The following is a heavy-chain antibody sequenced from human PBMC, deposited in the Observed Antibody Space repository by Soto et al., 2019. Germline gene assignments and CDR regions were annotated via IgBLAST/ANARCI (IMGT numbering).Heavy chain of an antibody. Sequence: PGGSLRLSCAVSGFSVSANDMSWVRQAPGKGLEWVSVFYRDGSTSYADSVKDRFTTSRDTSENTVSLQMNSLRAEDTAVYYCTRPHYYYLDIWGKGTRVTVSS. CDR2: FYRDGST. J-gene: IGHJ6*03. V-gene: IGHV3-66*04. CDR1: GFSVSAND. CDR3: TRPHYYYLDI.